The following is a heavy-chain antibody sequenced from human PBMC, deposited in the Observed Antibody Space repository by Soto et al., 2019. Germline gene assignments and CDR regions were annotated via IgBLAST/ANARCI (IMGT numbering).Heavy chain of an antibody. CDR1: GYSFTSYW. V-gene: IGHV5-10-1*01. J-gene: IGHJ6*04. CDR3: ARHGPVVVVAATSELGPYYSYGMDC. CDR2: IDPSDSYT. Sequence: GESLQISCKGSGYSFTSYWISWVRQMPGKGLEWIGMIDPSDSYTNYSPSFQGHVTISADKSISTAYLQWSSLKASDTAMYYCARHGPVVVVAATSELGPYYSYGMDCWGEGTTVTVSS. D-gene: IGHD2-15*01.